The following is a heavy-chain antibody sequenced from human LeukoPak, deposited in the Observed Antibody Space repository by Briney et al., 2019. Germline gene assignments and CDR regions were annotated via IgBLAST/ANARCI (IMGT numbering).Heavy chain of an antibody. D-gene: IGHD6-19*01. CDR2: IPTSGST. CDR1: GGSISNYY. Sequence: SETLSLTCTVSGGSISNYYWSWIRQPAGKGLEWIGHIPTSGSTNYNPSLKSRVTISIDNSNNQFSLKMTSATAADTAVYYCARDRGVTVPGRRLDYWGQGTLVTVSS. CDR3: ARDRGVTVPGRRLDY. V-gene: IGHV4-4*07. J-gene: IGHJ4*02.